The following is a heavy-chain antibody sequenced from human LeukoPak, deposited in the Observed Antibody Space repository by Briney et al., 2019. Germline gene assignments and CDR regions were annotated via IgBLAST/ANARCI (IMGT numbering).Heavy chain of an antibody. CDR3: AGRGSGSYFDY. D-gene: IGHD3-10*01. CDR2: ISGGGGST. V-gene: IGHV3-23*01. CDR1: GFTFSSYA. Sequence: PGRSLRLSCAASGFTFSSYAMSWVRQAPGKGLEWVSAISGGGGSTYYADSVKGRFTISRDNSKNTLYLQMHSLRAEDTAVYYCAGRGSGSYFDYWGQGTLVTVSS. J-gene: IGHJ4*02.